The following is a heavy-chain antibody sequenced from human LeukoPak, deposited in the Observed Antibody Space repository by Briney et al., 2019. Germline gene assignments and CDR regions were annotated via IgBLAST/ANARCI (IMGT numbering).Heavy chain of an antibody. D-gene: IGHD6-19*01. V-gene: IGHV4-34*01. Sequence: PSETLSLTCAVYGGSFSGYYWSWIRQPPGKGLEWIGEINHSGSTNYNPSLKSRVTISVDTSKNQFSLKLSSVTAADTAVYYCARAFGSGWYMGNTYFDYWGQGTLVTVSS. J-gene: IGHJ4*02. CDR3: ARAFGSGWYMGNTYFDY. CDR1: GGSFSGYY. CDR2: INHSGST.